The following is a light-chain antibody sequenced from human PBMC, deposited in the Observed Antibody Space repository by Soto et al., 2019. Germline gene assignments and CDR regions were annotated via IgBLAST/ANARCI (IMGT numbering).Light chain of an antibody. V-gene: IGLV1-47*01. CDR3: VAWDDNLSARV. Sequence: QSVLTQPPSLSGTPGQTVTISCFGSRSNIGSSIVHRYQQLPGAAPKHLIYMNNQRPSGIPDRFSGSKSGTSASLVISGLRSEDEADYYCVAWDDNLSARVFGGGTKVTVL. CDR1: RSNIGSSI. J-gene: IGLJ3*02. CDR2: MNN.